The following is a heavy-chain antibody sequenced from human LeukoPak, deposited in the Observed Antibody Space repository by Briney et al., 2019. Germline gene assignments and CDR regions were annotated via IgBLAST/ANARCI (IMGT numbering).Heavy chain of an antibody. V-gene: IGHV3-30*03. Sequence: GGPLRLSCAASGFTFSSYAMHWVRQAPGKGLEWVAVISYDGSNKYYADSVKGRFTISRDNSKNTLYLQMNSLRAEDTAVYYCVGYISWYYFDYWGQGTLVTVSS. D-gene: IGHD6-13*01. J-gene: IGHJ4*02. CDR1: GFTFSSYA. CDR2: ISYDGSNK. CDR3: VGYISWYYFDY.